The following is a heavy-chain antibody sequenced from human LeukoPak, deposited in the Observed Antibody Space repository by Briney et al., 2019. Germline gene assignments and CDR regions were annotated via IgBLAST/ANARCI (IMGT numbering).Heavy chain of an antibody. Sequence: GGSLRLSCAASGFTFSDYSMNWVRQAPGKGLEWISYVGISSGNTKYADSVKGRFTISGDKAKNSLYLQMNSLRVEDTAVYYCARDTKYAFNNWGQGTLVTVSS. CDR3: ARDTKYAFNN. D-gene: IGHD2-2*01. V-gene: IGHV3-48*01. CDR1: GFTFSDYS. J-gene: IGHJ4*02. CDR2: VGISSGNT.